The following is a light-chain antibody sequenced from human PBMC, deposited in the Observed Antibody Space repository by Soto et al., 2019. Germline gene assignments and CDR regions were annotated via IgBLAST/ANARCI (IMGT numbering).Light chain of an antibody. CDR1: QSVSGSY. V-gene: IGKV3-20*01. J-gene: IGKJ1*01. CDR2: GAS. Sequence: EILLTQSPGTLSLSPEERATLSCRASQSVSGSYLAWYQQKPGQAPRLLIYGASSRATGTPDRFSGSGSGTDFTLTISRLEPEDFAVYYCQQYGSSPWTFGQGTKVDIK. CDR3: QQYGSSPWT.